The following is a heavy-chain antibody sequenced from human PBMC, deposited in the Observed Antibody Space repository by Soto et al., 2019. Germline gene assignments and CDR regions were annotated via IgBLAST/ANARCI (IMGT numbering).Heavy chain of an antibody. CDR2: IYYSGST. CDR1: GGYISSGGYS. J-gene: IGHJ4*02. CDR3: ARVRYSSGWYAADY. Sequence: SETKSVTCAVSGGYISSGGYSWSWIRQPPGKGLEWIGYIYYSGSTNYNPSLKSRVTISVDTSKNQFSLKLSSVTAADTAVYYCARVRYSSGWYAADYWGQGTLVTVSS. D-gene: IGHD6-19*01. V-gene: IGHV4-61*08.